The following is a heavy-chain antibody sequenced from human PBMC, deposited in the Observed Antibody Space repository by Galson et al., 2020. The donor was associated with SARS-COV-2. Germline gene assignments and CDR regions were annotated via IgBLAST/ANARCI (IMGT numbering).Heavy chain of an antibody. CDR3: ARQLEQLSYGMDV. D-gene: IGHD6-6*01. Sequence: SETLSFTCTVSGGSISGFYYCWIRQPPGKGLEWIGCMDYSGSTNFNPSLKSRVAISVDTSKNQFSLKLSSVTAADTAVYYCARQLEQLSYGMDVWGQGTTVTVSS. J-gene: IGHJ6*02. CDR2: MDYSGST. V-gene: IGHV4-59*08. CDR1: GGSISGFY.